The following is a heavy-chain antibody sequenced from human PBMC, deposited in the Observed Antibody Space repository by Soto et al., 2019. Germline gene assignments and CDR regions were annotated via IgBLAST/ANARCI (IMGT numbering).Heavy chain of an antibody. Sequence: QVQLQESGPGLVKPSETLSLTCTVSGGSISSYYWSWIRQPPGKGLEWIGYIYYSGSTNYNPSLKSRVTISVDTSTNQFSLKLSSVTAADTAVYYCARVMVRGVITQYYFDYWGQGTLVTVSS. CDR2: IYYSGST. V-gene: IGHV4-59*08. CDR1: GGSISSYY. D-gene: IGHD3-10*01. CDR3: ARVMVRGVITQYYFDY. J-gene: IGHJ4*02.